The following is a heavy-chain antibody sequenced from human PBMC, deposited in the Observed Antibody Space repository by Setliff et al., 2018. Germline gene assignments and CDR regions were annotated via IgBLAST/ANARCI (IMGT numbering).Heavy chain of an antibody. Sequence: GASVKVSCKVSGYTLTEFAMQWVRQAPGEGLEWMGGFDPENGEMIYAQKCQGRVTMTEDTSTDTAYMELGSLRSEDTAVYYCVEWGGSYYWGQGTLVTVSS. J-gene: IGHJ4*02. D-gene: IGHD1-26*01. CDR2: FDPENGEM. CDR1: GYTLTEFA. CDR3: VEWGGSYY. V-gene: IGHV1-24*01.